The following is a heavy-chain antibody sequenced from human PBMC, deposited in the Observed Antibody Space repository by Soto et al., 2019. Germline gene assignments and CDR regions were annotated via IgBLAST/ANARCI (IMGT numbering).Heavy chain of an antibody. CDR3: AGVTTVTPKLDY. Sequence: TLSLTRTVSGGSLCRCWYYHRWICQHPGKGLEWIGYIYYSGSTYYNPSLKSRVTISVDTSKNQFSLKLSSVTAADTAVYYCAGVTTVTPKLDYWGQGTLVTVSS. CDR1: GGSLCRCWYY. D-gene: IGHD4-17*01. J-gene: IGHJ4*02. V-gene: IGHV4-31*03. CDR2: IYYSGST.